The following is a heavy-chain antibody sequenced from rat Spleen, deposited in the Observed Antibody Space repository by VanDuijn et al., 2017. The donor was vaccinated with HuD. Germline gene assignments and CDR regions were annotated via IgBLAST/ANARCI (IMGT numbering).Heavy chain of an antibody. CDR1: AYSITSSYG. J-gene: IGHJ2*01. CDR2: INSAGST. CDR3: ARRRYDGTYYLY. V-gene: IGHV3-3*01. Sequence: EVQLQESGPGLVKPSQSLSLTCSVTAYSITSSYGWSWIRKFPGNKLEWMGYINSAGSTNYNPSLKSRISITRNTSKNQFFLQVKSVTTEDTANYYWARRRYDGTYYLYWGQGVMVTVSS. D-gene: IGHD1-12*02.